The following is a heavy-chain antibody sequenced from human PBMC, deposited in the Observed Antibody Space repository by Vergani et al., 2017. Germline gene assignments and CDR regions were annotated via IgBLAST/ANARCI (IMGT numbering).Heavy chain of an antibody. Sequence: EVPLVQSGAEVKKPGASLKISCKGSGYSFTSYWIGWLRQMPGKGLECMGIIYPGDSYTRYSPSFQGQVTISADKSISTAYLQWSSLKASDTAMYYCARPIGPAADYYVDYWGQGTLVTVSS. D-gene: IGHD6-13*01. V-gene: IGHV5-51*03. CDR1: GYSFTSYW. CDR2: IYPGDSYT. J-gene: IGHJ4*02. CDR3: ARPIGPAADYYVDY.